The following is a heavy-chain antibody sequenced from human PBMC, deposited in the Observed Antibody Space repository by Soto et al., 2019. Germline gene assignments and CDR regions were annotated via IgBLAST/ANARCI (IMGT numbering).Heavy chain of an antibody. CDR2: TYYRSKWYN. CDR3: ARDFNWNAGSLYNWFDP. V-gene: IGHV6-1*01. CDR1: GDSVSSNSAA. Sequence: PSQTLSLTCAISGDSVSSNSAAWNWIRQSPSRGLEWLGRTYYRSKWYNDYAVSVKSRITINPDTSKNQFSLQLNSVTPEDTAVYYCARDFNWNAGSLYNWFDPWGQGTLVTVPS. J-gene: IGHJ5*02. D-gene: IGHD1-20*01.